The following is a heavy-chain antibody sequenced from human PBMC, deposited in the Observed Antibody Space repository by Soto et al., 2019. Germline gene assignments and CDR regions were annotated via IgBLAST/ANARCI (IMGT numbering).Heavy chain of an antibody. D-gene: IGHD2-15*01. CDR1: AFTFSDYY. Sequence: PGGSLRLSCAASAFTFSDYYMGWIRQAPGKGLEWLSYTSGNGNTIYYADSVKGRFTVSRDNAKNLLYLQMNSLRVEDTAVYYCAASAVVAAHHWGQGALVTVSS. CDR3: AASAVVAAHH. J-gene: IGHJ5*02. V-gene: IGHV3-11*01. CDR2: TSGNGNTI.